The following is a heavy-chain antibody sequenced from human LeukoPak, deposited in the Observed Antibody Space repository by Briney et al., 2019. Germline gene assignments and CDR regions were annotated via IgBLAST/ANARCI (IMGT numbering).Heavy chain of an antibody. J-gene: IGHJ4*02. CDR1: GGSFSGYY. Sequence: SETLSLTCAVYGGSFSGYYWNWIRQPPGKGLEWIGEINHSGSTNYNPSLKSRVTISVDTSKNQFSLKLSSVTAADTAVYYCARSRIVGATTPLIYWGQGTLVTVSS. D-gene: IGHD1-26*01. CDR3: ARSRIVGATTPLIY. CDR2: INHSGST. V-gene: IGHV4-34*01.